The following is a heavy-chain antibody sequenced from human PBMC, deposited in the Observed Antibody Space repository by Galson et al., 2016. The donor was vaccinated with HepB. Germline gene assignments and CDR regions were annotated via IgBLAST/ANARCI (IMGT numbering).Heavy chain of an antibody. CDR3: ARAPNTSAFPYYFDY. CDR1: GGSFSGYS. J-gene: IGHJ4*02. V-gene: IGHV4-34*01. D-gene: IGHD2/OR15-2a*01. Sequence: SETLSLTCAVYGGSFSGYSWGWIRQPPGKGLEWIGEVNHSGSTHYNPSLTSRVTISSDTAKTQFSLKVTSVTAADTAVYYCARAPNTSAFPYYFDYWGQGTLVTVSS. CDR2: VNHSGST.